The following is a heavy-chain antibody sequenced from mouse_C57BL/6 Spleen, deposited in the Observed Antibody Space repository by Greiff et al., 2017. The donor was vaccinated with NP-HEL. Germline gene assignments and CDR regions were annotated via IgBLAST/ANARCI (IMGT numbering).Heavy chain of an antibody. CDR2: IRSKSNNYAT. D-gene: IGHD1-1*01. Sequence: EVKLVESGGGLVQPKGSLKLSCAASGFSFNTYAMNWVRQAPGKGLEWVARIRSKSNNYATYYADSVKDRFTISRDDSESMLYLQMNNLKTEDTAMYYCVRHDGSQYAMDYWGQGTSVTVSS. J-gene: IGHJ4*01. CDR1: GFSFNTYA. V-gene: IGHV10-1*01. CDR3: VRHDGSQYAMDY.